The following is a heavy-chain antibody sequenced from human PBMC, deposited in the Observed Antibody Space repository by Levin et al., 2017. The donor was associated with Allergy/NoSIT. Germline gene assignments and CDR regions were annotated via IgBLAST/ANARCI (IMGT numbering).Heavy chain of an antibody. CDR3: AKGGWFGNYYYYYGMDV. V-gene: IGHV3-23*01. Sequence: GESLKISCAASGFTFSSYAMSWVRQAPGKGLEWVSAISGSGGSTYYADSVKGRFTISRDNSKNTLYLQMNSLRAEDTAVYYCAKGGWFGNYYYYYGMDVWGQGTTVTVSS. D-gene: IGHD3-10*01. CDR2: ISGSGGST. J-gene: IGHJ6*02. CDR1: GFTFSSYA.